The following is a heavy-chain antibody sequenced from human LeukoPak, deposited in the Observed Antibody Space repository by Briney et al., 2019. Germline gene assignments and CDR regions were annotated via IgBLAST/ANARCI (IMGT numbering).Heavy chain of an antibody. J-gene: IGHJ6*02. Sequence: SQTLSLTCTVSSGSISSGGYYWSWIRQHPGKGLEWIGYIYYSGSTYYNPSLKSRVTISVDTSKNQFSLKLSPVTAADTAVYYCARHGAVAGTYYYYYGMDVWGQGTTVTVSS. D-gene: IGHD6-19*01. V-gene: IGHV4-31*03. CDR3: ARHGAVAGTYYYYYGMDV. CDR2: IYYSGST. CDR1: SGSISSGGYY.